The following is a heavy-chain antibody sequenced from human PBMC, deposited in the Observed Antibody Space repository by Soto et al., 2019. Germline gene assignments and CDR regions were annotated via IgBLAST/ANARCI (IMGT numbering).Heavy chain of an antibody. CDR3: ATDAIAAAHWFDP. CDR2: FDPEDGET. Sequence: ASVKVSCKVSGYTLTELSMHWVRLAPGKGLEWMGGFDPEDGETIYAQKFQGRVTMTEDTSTDTAYMELSSLRSEDTAVYYCATDAIAAAHWFDPWGQGTLVTVSS. V-gene: IGHV1-24*01. D-gene: IGHD6-13*01. J-gene: IGHJ5*02. CDR1: GYTLTELS.